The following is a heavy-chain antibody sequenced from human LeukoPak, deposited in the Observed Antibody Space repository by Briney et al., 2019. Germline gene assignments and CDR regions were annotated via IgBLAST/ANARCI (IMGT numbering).Heavy chain of an antibody. D-gene: IGHD5-18*01. Sequence: GGSLRLSCAASGFTFNGYSMNWVRQGPGKGLEWISYISSSGTIYYADSVKGRFTISRDNAKNSLYLQMNSLRAEDTAVYYCARDRVQLWATFDYWGQGTLVTVSS. CDR2: ISSSGTI. CDR3: ARDRVQLWATFDY. CDR1: GFTFNGYS. J-gene: IGHJ4*02. V-gene: IGHV3-69-1*01.